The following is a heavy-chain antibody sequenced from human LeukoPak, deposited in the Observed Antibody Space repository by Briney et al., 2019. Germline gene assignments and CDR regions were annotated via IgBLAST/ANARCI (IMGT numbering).Heavy chain of an antibody. CDR3: VRLYRDGYNHGAFDI. CDR1: GFTFSSYE. D-gene: IGHD5-24*01. CDR2: ISSSGKTI. J-gene: IGHJ3*02. Sequence: PGGSLRLSCAASGFTFSSYEMNWVRQAPEKGLEWVSYISSSGKTIYYADYVKGRFTISRDNAKNSLYLQMNTLRAEDTAAYYCVRLYRDGYNHGAFDIWGQGTMVTVSS. V-gene: IGHV3-48*03.